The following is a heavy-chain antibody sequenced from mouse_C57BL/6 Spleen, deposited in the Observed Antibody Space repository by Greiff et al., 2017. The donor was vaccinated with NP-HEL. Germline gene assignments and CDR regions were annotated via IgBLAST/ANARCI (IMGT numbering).Heavy chain of an antibody. D-gene: IGHD1-1*01. CDR1: GYTFTSYW. CDR3: ARKGYYGSSYGAMDY. J-gene: IGHJ4*01. Sequence: VQLQQPGAELVKPGASVKLSCKASGYTFTSYWMQWVKQRPGQGLEWIGEIDPSDSSTNYNQKFKGKATLTVDTSSSTAYMQLSSLTSEDSAVYYCARKGYYGSSYGAMDYWGQGTSVTVSS. CDR2: IDPSDSST. V-gene: IGHV1-50*01.